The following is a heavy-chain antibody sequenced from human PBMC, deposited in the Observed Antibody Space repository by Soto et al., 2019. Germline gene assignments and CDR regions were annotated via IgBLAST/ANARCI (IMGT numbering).Heavy chain of an antibody. CDR1: RVAFSKFI. V-gene: IGHV1-69*01. Sequence: QAQLEQSGGEVKKPGSSVKVSCKASRVAFSKFIVTWVRQAPGVGLEWVGGIIPVFGTANYAQEFHGRVTITADESTSTSYMEVNNLRSEDTAVYYCAKVRYSSPMGYYYGMDVGGQGTTVTVSS. D-gene: IGHD2-2*01. J-gene: IGHJ6*02. CDR2: IIPVFGTA. CDR3: AKVRYSSPMGYYYGMDV.